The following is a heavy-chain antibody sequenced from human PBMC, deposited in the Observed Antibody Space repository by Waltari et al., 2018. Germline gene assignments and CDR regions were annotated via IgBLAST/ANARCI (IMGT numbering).Heavy chain of an antibody. CDR2: INHSGST. D-gene: IGHD6-6*01. CDR3: ARGPVAARPRWFDP. CDR1: GGSFSGYY. V-gene: IGHV4-34*01. J-gene: IGHJ5*02. Sequence: QVQLQQWGAGLLKPSETLSLTCAVYGGSFSGYYWRWLRQPPGKGLEWIGEINHSGSTNYNPSLKSRVTISVDTSKNQFSLKLSSVTAADTAVYYCARGPVAARPRWFDPWGQGTLVTVSS.